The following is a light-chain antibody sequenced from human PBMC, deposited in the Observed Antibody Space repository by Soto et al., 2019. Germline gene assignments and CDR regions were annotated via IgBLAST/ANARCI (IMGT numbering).Light chain of an antibody. J-gene: IGLJ2*01. CDR2: KDS. CDR1: VLAKKY. V-gene: IGLV3-27*01. CDR3: YSAADHNLGVV. Sequence: SYELTQPSSVSVSPGQTARITCSGDVLAKKYARWFQQKPGQAPVLVIYKDSERPSGIPERFSGSSSGTTVTLTISGAQVEDEADYYCYSAADHNLGVVFGGGTKLTVL.